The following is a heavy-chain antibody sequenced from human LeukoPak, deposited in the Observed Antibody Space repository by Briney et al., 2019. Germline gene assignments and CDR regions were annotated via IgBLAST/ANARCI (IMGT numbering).Heavy chain of an antibody. D-gene: IGHD4-17*01. CDR3: ARRGTVTSHDY. J-gene: IGHJ4*02. CDR2: ISAYNGNT. Sequence: ASVKVSCKASGYTFTGYYMHWVRQAPGQGLEWMGWISAYNGNTNYAQKLQGRVTMTTDTSTSTAYMELRSLRSEDTAVYYCARRGTVTSHDYWGQGTLVTVSS. V-gene: IGHV1-18*04. CDR1: GYTFTGYY.